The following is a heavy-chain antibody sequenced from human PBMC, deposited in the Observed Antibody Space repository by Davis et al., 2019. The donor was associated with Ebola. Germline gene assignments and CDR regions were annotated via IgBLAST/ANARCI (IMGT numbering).Heavy chain of an antibody. D-gene: IGHD2-2*01. J-gene: IGHJ4*02. Sequence: GESLKISCSASGFTFSSFAMSWVRQAPGKGLEWVSTITSSGGSTYCADSVKGRFSVSRDSSRSTLSLQMNSLRAEDTAVYYCVKGAFSMPLDFWGQGTLVTVSS. CDR3: VKGAFSMPLDF. CDR2: ITSSGGST. V-gene: IGHV3-23*01. CDR1: GFTFSSFA.